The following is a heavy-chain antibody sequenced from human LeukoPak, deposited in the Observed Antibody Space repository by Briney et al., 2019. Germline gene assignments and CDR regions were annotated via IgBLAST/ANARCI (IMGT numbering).Heavy chain of an antibody. CDR2: INHSGST. D-gene: IGHD4-17*01. Sequence: KPSETLSLTCAVYGGSFSGYYWSWIRQPPGKGLEWIGEINHSGSTNYNPSLKSRVTISVDTPKNQFSLKLSSVTAADTAVYYCARATVTCWFDPWGQGTLVTVSS. CDR3: ARATVTCWFDP. CDR1: GGSFSGYY. J-gene: IGHJ5*02. V-gene: IGHV4-34*01.